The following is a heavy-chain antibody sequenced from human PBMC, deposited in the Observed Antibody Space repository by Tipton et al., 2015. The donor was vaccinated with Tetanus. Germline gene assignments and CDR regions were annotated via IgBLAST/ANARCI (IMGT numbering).Heavy chain of an antibody. CDR1: DGSSRNYY. CDR2: IYSSGSA. Sequence: LRLSCSVSDGSSRNYYWSWIRQPPGKRLEWIGNIYSSGSANYNPPLRSRVTISVAASKDRFSLKMISVTPADTAVYYCAGSQSWFAFDIWGQGTIVTVSS. CDR3: AGSQSWFAFDI. V-gene: IGHV4-59*01. J-gene: IGHJ3*02. D-gene: IGHD3-10*01.